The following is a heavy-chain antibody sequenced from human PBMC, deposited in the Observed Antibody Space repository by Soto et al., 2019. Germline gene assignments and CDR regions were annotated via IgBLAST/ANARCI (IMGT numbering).Heavy chain of an antibody. CDR1: GFIFRDYY. J-gene: IGHJ5*02. CDR3: AREYDNNFGWFDP. D-gene: IGHD3-22*01. V-gene: IGHV3-11*01. CDR2: ISDSGTTT. Sequence: QVQLLESGGGLVKPGGSLRLSCAASGFIFRDYYMSWIRQAPGKGLEWVSYISDSGTTTYYAGSVRGRFTISRDNAKKTLYLQMNSLRAEDTAVYYCAREYDNNFGWFDPWGQGTLVSVSS.